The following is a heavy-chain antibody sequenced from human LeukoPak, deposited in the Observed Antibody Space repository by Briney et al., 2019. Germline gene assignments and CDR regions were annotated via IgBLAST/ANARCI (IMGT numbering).Heavy chain of an antibody. CDR1: GGSISSYY. D-gene: IGHD4-17*01. V-gene: IGHV4-4*07. CDR3: ARDGDHVGWFDP. CDR2: IYTSGST. J-gene: IGHJ5*02. Sequence: SETLSLTCTVSGGSISSYYWSWIRQPAGEGLEWIGRIYTSGSTNYNPSLKSRVTMSVDTSKNQFSLKLSSVTAADTAVYYCARDGDHVGWFDPWGQGTLVTVSS.